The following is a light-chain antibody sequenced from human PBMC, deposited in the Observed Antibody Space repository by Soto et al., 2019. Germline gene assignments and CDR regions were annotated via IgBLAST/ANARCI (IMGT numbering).Light chain of an antibody. CDR2: GAS. Sequence: EIVMTQSPATLSVSPGERATLSCRASQSVSSDLAWYHQKPGQAPRLLIYGASTSATGIPARFSGSGSGTEFTLTINSLQSADFAVYYCQQYNNWPRTFGQGTKVEIK. CDR3: QQYNNWPRT. J-gene: IGKJ1*01. V-gene: IGKV3-15*01. CDR1: QSVSSD.